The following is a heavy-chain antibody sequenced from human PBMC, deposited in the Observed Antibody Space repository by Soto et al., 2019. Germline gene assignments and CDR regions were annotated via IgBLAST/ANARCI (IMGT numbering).Heavy chain of an antibody. D-gene: IGHD3-10*01. CDR1: GGTFSRYA. CDR3: ARTIVPNDAFDV. CDR2: IIPIFGTA. V-gene: IGHV1-69*01. Sequence: APVQVSFPASGGTFSRYALRWVRQAPGQGLEWMGGIIPIFGTANYAQKFQGRVTITADESTSTAYMELSSLRSEDTAVYYCARTIVPNDAFDVLGQGTRGT. J-gene: IGHJ3*01.